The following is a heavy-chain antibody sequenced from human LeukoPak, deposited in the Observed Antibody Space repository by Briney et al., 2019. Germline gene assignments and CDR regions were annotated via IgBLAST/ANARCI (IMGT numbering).Heavy chain of an antibody. D-gene: IGHD6-13*01. CDR3: ATSPNRGATAGFRNYYYMDV. Sequence: ASVKVSCKASGYTFTIYGISWVRQAPGQGREWMGWISAYNGNTNYAQKLQGRVTMTTDKTTSTAYMELSSLRSEDTAVYYCATSPNRGATAGFRNYYYMDVWGKGTTVTVSS. CDR2: ISAYNGNT. J-gene: IGHJ6*03. V-gene: IGHV1-18*01. CDR1: GYTFTIYG.